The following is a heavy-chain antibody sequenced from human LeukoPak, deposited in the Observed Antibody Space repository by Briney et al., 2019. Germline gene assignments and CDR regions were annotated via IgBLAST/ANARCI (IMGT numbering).Heavy chain of an antibody. CDR2: IYYSGST. Sequence: SETLALTCTVPGGSISSYYWSWIRQPPGKGLGWIGYIYYSGSTNYNPSLKSRVTISVDTSKNQFSLKLSSVTAADTAVYYCARVRPIAAAGYYYYGMDVWGQGTTVTVSS. D-gene: IGHD6-13*01. V-gene: IGHV4-59*01. J-gene: IGHJ6*02. CDR1: GGSISSYY. CDR3: ARVRPIAAAGYYYYGMDV.